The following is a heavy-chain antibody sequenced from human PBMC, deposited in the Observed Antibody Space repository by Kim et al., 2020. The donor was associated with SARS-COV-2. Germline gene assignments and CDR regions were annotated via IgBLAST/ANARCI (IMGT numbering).Heavy chain of an antibody. J-gene: IGHJ4*02. D-gene: IGHD2-2*01. Sequence: YRNSVKGTLPIARNNSKTTLTLQMKSLGAEDTAVYYCAREDIVVVPAIDYWGQGTLVTVSS. CDR3: AREDIVVVPAIDY. V-gene: IGHV3-33*01.